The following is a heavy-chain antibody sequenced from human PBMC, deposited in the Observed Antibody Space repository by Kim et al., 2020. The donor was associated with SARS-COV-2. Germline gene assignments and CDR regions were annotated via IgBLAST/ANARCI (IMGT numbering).Heavy chain of an antibody. D-gene: IGHD1-26*01. CDR1: GFPFNTYE. J-gene: IGHJ4*02. CDR2: ISPGGHST. V-gene: IGHV3-23*01. CDR3: AKGSLFDW. Sequence: GGSLRLSCAASGFPFNTYEMTWGRQAPGKGLEWVSSISPGGHSTYYADSVKGRFTISRDNSKDALYLQMNSLRAEDTAIYYCAKGSLFDWWGQGTQVIVPS.